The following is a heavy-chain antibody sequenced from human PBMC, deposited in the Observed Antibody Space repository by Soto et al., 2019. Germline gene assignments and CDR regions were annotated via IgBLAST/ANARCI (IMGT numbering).Heavy chain of an antibody. CDR1: GFTFSSYS. V-gene: IGHV3-21*01. D-gene: IGHD5-12*01. J-gene: IGHJ4*02. CDR2: ISRSRSYI. Sequence: EVHLVESGGGLVKPGGSLRLSCAASGFTFSSYSMNWVRQSPGKGLEWVSSISRSRSYIYYADSVKGRFTISRDNAKNSLYLQMNSLRAEDTAVYYCACDRDGSFDYWGQGTLVTVSS. CDR3: ACDRDGSFDY.